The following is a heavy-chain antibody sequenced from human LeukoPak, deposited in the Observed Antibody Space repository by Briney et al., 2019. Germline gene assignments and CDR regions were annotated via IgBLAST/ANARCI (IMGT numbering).Heavy chain of an antibody. CDR3: ARDLSSSYYYVFDY. D-gene: IGHD3-22*01. CDR1: GYTFTSFG. CDR2: ISAYNGNT. J-gene: IGHJ4*02. V-gene: IGHV1-18*01. Sequence: ASVKVSCKASGYTFTSFGISWVRQAPGQGLEWMGWISAYNGNTIYAQMLQGRVTMTTDTSTSTAYMELRSLRSDDTAVYYCARDLSSSYYYVFDYWSQGTLVTVSS.